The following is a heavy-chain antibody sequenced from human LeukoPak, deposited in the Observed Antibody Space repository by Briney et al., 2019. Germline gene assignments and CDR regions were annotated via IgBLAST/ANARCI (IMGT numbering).Heavy chain of an antibody. CDR1: GFTFSSYW. Sequence: GGSLRLSCAASGFTFSSYWMSWLRQAPGKGLEWVANIKQDGSEKYYVDSVKGRFTISRDNAKNSLYLQMNSLRAEDTAVYYCARDLTVVVPAANAFDIWVQGTMVTVSS. J-gene: IGHJ3*02. D-gene: IGHD2-2*01. CDR3: ARDLTVVVPAANAFDI. V-gene: IGHV3-7*01. CDR2: IKQDGSEK.